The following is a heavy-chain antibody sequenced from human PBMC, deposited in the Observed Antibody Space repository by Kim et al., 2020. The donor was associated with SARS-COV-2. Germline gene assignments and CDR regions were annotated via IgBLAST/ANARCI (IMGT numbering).Heavy chain of an antibody. D-gene: IGHD3-22*01. J-gene: IGHJ4*02. CDR1: GFTFDDYA. V-gene: IGHV3-43*02. CDR3: AKSGSVYYYDSSGYYSYFDY. CDR2: ISGDGGST. Sequence: GGSLRLSCAASGFTFDDYAMHWVRQAPGKGLEWVSLISGDGGSTYYADSVKGRFTISRDNSKNSLYLQMNSLRTEDTALYYCAKSGSVYYYDSSGYYSYFDYWGQGTLVTVSS.